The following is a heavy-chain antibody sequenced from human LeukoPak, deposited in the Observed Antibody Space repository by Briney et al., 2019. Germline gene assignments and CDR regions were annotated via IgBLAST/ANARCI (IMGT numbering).Heavy chain of an antibody. D-gene: IGHD2-2*01. CDR2: INPNTGGT. CDR3: ANPTVPAAFSSHYWYFDL. CDR1: GYTFTVYY. Sequence: ASVKVSCKASGYTFTVYYIHWVRQAPGQGLEWMGWINPNTGGTNYAQKFQGRVTMTRDTSISTAYMELSRLRSDDTAVYYCANPTVPAAFSSHYWYFDLWGRGTLVTVSS. J-gene: IGHJ2*01. V-gene: IGHV1-2*02.